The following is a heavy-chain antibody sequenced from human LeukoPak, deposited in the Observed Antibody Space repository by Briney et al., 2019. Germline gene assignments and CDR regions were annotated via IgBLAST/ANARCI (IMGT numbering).Heavy chain of an antibody. Sequence: GGSLRLSCSPSGFIFSDFWMNWVRQAPGKGLEWVAHIYQDGSGKNIGDSLRGRFTVSRDNAKNSVFLHMNNVRAEDTAVYYCARGTALPGVDYWGQGILVTVSS. CDR3: ARGTALPGVDY. J-gene: IGHJ4*02. CDR2: IYQDGSGK. V-gene: IGHV3-7*01. D-gene: IGHD3-10*01. CDR1: GFIFSDFW.